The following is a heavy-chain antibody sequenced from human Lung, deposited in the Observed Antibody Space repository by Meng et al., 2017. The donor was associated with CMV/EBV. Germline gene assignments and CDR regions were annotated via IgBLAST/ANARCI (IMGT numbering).Heavy chain of an antibody. CDR3: VRTAWELAPAY. J-gene: IGHJ4*02. CDR1: GYTFTNYG. V-gene: IGHV1-18*01. CDR2: ISAHNGNT. Sequence: ASVKVSCKASGYTFTNYGFSWVRQAPGQGLEWMGWISAHNGNTNYAQRLRGRVTMTTDTSTSTAYMELRSLRSDDTAVYYCVRTAWELAPAYWGQGTLVTVSS. D-gene: IGHD1-26*01.